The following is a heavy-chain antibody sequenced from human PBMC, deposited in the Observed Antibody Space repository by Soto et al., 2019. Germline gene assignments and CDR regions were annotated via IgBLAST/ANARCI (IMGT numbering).Heavy chain of an antibody. CDR3: AKDPRVGYRWFDP. CDR1: GGTFSSYA. Sequence: SCKASGGTFSSYAMSWVRQAPGKGLEWVSAISGSGGSTYYADSVKGRFTISRDNSKNTLYLQMNSLRAEDTAVYYCAKDPRVGYRWFDPWGQGTLVTVSS. V-gene: IGHV3-23*01. J-gene: IGHJ5*02. CDR2: ISGSGGST. D-gene: IGHD1-26*01.